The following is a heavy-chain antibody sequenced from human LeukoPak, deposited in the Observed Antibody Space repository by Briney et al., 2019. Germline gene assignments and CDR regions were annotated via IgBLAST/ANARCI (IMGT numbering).Heavy chain of an antibody. CDR1: GGSISSYY. Sequence: PSETLSLTCTVSGGSISSYYWSWIRQPPGKGLEGIGYIYYRGSTNYNPSLKSRVTISVDTSKNQFSLKLSSVTAADTAVYYCAREGSGYYPLYYFDYWGQGTLVTVSS. D-gene: IGHD3-22*01. CDR3: AREGSGYYPLYYFDY. J-gene: IGHJ4*02. CDR2: IYYRGST. V-gene: IGHV4-59*01.